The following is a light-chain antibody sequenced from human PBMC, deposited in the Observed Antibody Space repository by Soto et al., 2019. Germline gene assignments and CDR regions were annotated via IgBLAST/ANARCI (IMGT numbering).Light chain of an antibody. CDR2: GAS. Sequence: EVVMTQSPDTLSVSPGEGATVSCRASQSVNSNLAWYQQKPGQAPRLLIYGASTRATGVPARFSGSGSGTDFTLTISSLEPVDFAVYHCQQRSKWPRAVGQGTRRESK. J-gene: IGKJ5*01. CDR1: QSVNSN. V-gene: IGKV3-11*01. CDR3: QQRSKWPRA.